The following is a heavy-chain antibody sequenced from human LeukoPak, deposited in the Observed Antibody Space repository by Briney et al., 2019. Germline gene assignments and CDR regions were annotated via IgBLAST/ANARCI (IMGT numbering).Heavy chain of an antibody. CDR1: GGSFSGYY. CDR3: ARGDYVWGSSHNFDY. D-gene: IGHD3-16*01. V-gene: IGHV4-34*01. CDR2: VNHSGST. J-gene: IGHJ4*02. Sequence: SETLSLTCAVYGGSFSGYYWSSIRQPPGKGLEWIGEVNHSGSTNYNPSLKSRVTISVDTSKNQFSLKLSSVTAADTAVYYCARGDYVWGSSHNFDYWGQGTLVTVSS.